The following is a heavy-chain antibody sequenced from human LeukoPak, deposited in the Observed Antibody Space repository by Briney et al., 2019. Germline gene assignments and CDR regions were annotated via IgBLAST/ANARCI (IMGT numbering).Heavy chain of an antibody. D-gene: IGHD6-19*01. Sequence: PGGSLRLSCTASAFSFSNYWMNWVRQAPGKGLEWVAIISKDGSERHYLDSVKGRFTISRDNTKNSLYLQMNSLRADDTAVYYCAVIDSIGWQVGLDYWGQGTQVTVSS. V-gene: IGHV3-7*01. CDR2: ISKDGSER. J-gene: IGHJ4*02. CDR1: AFSFSNYW. CDR3: AVIDSIGWQVGLDY.